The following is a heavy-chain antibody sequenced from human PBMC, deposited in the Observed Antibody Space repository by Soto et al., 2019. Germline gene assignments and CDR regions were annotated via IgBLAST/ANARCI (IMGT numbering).Heavy chain of an antibody. V-gene: IGHV3-23*01. CDR1: GFTFINYA. J-gene: IGHJ3*01. Sequence: EVQLLESGGGLVQPGGSLRLSCEASGFTFINYAMIWVRQAPGKGLEWVSTISGGGDGTYYADSVKGHFTISRENSKNTLYLQMNSLRAEDTAIYYCAKKGLASLTTFCSNSDCHYAFDLWGQGTVVTVSS. D-gene: IGHD2-8*01. CDR3: AKKGLASLTTFCSNSDCHYAFDL. CDR2: ISGGGDGT.